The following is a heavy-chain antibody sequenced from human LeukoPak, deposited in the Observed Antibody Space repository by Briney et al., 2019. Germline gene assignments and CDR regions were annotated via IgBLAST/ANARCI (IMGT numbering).Heavy chain of an antibody. D-gene: IGHD6-19*01. CDR2: IKQDGSEK. CDR3: AREDMIAVASGYYYYGMDV. Sequence: GGSLRLSCAASGFTFSIYWMTWVRKAPGKGLEWVANIKQDGSEKYYVDSVKGRFTVSRDNSKNTLYLQMNSLRAEDTAVYYCAREDMIAVASGYYYYGMDVWGQGTTVTVSS. J-gene: IGHJ6*02. V-gene: IGHV3-7*01. CDR1: GFTFSIYW.